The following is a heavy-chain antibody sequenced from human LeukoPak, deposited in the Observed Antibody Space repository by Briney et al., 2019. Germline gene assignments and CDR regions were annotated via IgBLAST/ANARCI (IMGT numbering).Heavy chain of an antibody. D-gene: IGHD6-19*01. CDR1: GFTFSSYA. Sequence: PGGSLRLSCAASGFTFSSYAMSWIRQPPGKGLEWIGEINHSGSTNYNPSLKSRVTISVDTSKNQFSLKLSSVTAADTAVYYCARHRYSSGWYDYWGQGTLATVSS. CDR2: INHSGST. V-gene: IGHV4-34*01. J-gene: IGHJ4*02. CDR3: ARHRYSSGWYDY.